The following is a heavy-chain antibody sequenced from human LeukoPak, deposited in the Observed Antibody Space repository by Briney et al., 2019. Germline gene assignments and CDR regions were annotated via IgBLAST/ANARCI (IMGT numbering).Heavy chain of an antibody. CDR2: IGGSGSRT. V-gene: IGHV3-23*01. CDR3: AKGRMVRGGPSDYYGMDV. D-gene: IGHD3-10*01. Sequence: QAGGSLRLSCAASEFTFSSYWMSWVRQAPGKGLEWVSAIGGSGSRTYYADSVKGRFTVSRDNSKNTLYLQMNSLRAEDTAVYYCAKGRMVRGGPSDYYGMDVWGQGTTVTVS. CDR1: EFTFSSYW. J-gene: IGHJ6*02.